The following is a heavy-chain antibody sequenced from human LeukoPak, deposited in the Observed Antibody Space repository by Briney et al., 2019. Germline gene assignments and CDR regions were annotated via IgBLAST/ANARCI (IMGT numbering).Heavy chain of an antibody. V-gene: IGHV3-23*01. J-gene: IGHJ4*02. CDR2: ITGSGTNR. Sequence: GASLRLSCVASGFTFSNYAMSWVRQAPGKGLEWVSAITGSGTNRYYADSLKGRFTTSRDNSKNTVFLQMNSLRHEDTAIYYCVTWGDYDVLTGYYVPDYWGQGTLVTVAS. D-gene: IGHD3-9*01. CDR1: GFTFSNYA. CDR3: VTWGDYDVLTGYYVPDY.